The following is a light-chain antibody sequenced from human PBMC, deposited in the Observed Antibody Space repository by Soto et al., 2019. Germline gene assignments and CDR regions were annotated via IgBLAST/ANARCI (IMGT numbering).Light chain of an antibody. J-gene: IGLJ2*01. CDR1: SRHNTNA. CDR3: QAWATGIHI. V-gene: IGLV4-69*01. CDR2: VNSDGSH. Sequence: QPVLTQSPSASASLGASVKLTCTLSSRHNTNAIAWHQQQPKKGPRFLMKVNSDGSHFKGDGIPDRFSGSSSGAERYPTISSLQSEDEADYYCQAWATGIHIFGGGTKLTVL.